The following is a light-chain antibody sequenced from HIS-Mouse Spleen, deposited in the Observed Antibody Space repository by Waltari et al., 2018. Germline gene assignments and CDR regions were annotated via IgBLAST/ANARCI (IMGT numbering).Light chain of an antibody. V-gene: IGKV1-5*03. J-gene: IGKJ2*01. CDR1: QSISSW. CDR3: QQYNSYLYT. Sequence: DIQMTQSPSTLSASVGDRFTITCRASQSISSWLAWYQQKPGKAPKLLIYKASSLESGVPSRFSGSGSGTEFTLTISSLQPDDFATYYCQQYNSYLYTFGQGTKLEIK. CDR2: KAS.